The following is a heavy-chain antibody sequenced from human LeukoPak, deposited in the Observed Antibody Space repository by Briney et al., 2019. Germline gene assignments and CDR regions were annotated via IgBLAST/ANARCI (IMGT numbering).Heavy chain of an antibody. V-gene: IGHV3-30*18. CDR3: AKGDGAAAGTVPFDY. Sequence: PGGSLRLSCAASGFTFSSYGMHWVRQAPGKGLEWVAVISYDGSNKYYADSVKGRFTISRDNSKNTLYLQMNSLRAEDTAVYYCAKGDGAAAGTVPFDYWGQGTLVTVSS. CDR2: ISYDGSNK. J-gene: IGHJ4*02. D-gene: IGHD6-13*01. CDR1: GFTFSSYG.